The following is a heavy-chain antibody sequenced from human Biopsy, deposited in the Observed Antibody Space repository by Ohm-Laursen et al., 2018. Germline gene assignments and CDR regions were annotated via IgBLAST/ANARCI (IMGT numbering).Heavy chain of an antibody. CDR3: ARRGSGGRSFDY. CDR2: ISNSGNT. CDR1: GDSINSSY. D-gene: IGHD2-15*01. Sequence: SETLSLTCTVSGDSINSSYWSWIRQAPGKGLEWIGFISNSGNTNYNPSLKSRVTISADTSKNQFSLKLGSVTVADTSVFYCARRGSGGRSFDYWGQGSPVTVPS. J-gene: IGHJ4*02. V-gene: IGHV4-59*08.